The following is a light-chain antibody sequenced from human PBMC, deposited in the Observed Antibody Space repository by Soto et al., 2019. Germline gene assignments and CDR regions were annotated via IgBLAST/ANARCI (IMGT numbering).Light chain of an antibody. CDR1: STDVGGYNY. CDR2: EVN. CDR3: SSYTSTDTPFV. V-gene: IGLV2-14*01. J-gene: IGLJ1*01. Sequence: QSALAQPSSVSGSPGQSITISCPGTSTDVGGYNYVSWYQHHPGKGPKLLIYEVNNRPSGVSDRFSGSKSGNKASLTISNLEAEDEADYYCSSYTSTDTPFVFGTGTKVTVL.